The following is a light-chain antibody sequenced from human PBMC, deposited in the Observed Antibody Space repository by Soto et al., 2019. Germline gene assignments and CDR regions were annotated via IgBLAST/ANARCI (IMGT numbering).Light chain of an antibody. Sequence: EKVMTQSPATLSVSPGARATLFCRASQSVSSNFAWYQQKPCQASRLLIFGASTRATGIPARFSGTGSGTEFTLTISSLQSEDFAVYFCQQYNKWPTFGQGTKGEVK. CDR2: GAS. J-gene: IGKJ1*01. CDR1: QSVSSN. CDR3: QQYNKWPT. V-gene: IGKV3-15*01.